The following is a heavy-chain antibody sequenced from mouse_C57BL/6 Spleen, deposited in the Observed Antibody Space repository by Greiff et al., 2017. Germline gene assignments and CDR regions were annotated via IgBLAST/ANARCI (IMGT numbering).Heavy chain of an antibody. Sequence: VQLQQSGAELVRPGASVKLSCTASGFNIKDDYMHWVKQRPEQGLEWIGWIDPENGDTEYASKFQGKATITADTSSNTAYLQLSSLTSEDTAVYYCTYYYGSSGYFDDWGQGTTLTVSS. V-gene: IGHV14-4*01. CDR3: TYYYGSSGYFDD. D-gene: IGHD1-1*01. J-gene: IGHJ2*01. CDR1: GFNIKDDY. CDR2: IDPENGDT.